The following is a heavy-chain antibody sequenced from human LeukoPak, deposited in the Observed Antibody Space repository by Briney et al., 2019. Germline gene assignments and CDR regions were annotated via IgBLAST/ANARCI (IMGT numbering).Heavy chain of an antibody. Sequence: SETLSLTCTVPGGSISSYYWSWIRQPAGKGLEWVGRIFTSGSTNYNPYAKSRVSMLVDTSKNQFSPKLSSVTAADTAVYYCARDEQQLVPRGMDVWGQGTTVTVSS. D-gene: IGHD6-13*01. CDR2: IFTSGST. J-gene: IGHJ6*02. CDR1: GGSISSYY. V-gene: IGHV4-4*07. CDR3: ARDEQQLVPRGMDV.